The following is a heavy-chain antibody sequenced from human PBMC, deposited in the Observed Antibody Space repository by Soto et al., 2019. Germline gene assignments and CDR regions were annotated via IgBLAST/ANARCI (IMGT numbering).Heavy chain of an antibody. V-gene: IGHV4-59*01. CDR1: GGSISSYY. D-gene: IGHD2-15*01. CDR2: IYYSGST. Sequence: QVQLQESGPGLVKPSETLSLTCTVSGGSISSYYWSWIRQPPGKGLEWIGYIYYSGSTNYNPSLKSRVTISVDTSKNQFSLKLSSVTAADTAVYYCARVPRVRYCSGGSCYSYYFDYWGQGTLVTVSS. J-gene: IGHJ4*02. CDR3: ARVPRVRYCSGGSCYSYYFDY.